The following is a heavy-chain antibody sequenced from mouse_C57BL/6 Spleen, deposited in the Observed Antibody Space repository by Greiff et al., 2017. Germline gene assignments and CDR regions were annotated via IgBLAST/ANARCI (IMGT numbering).Heavy chain of an antibody. Sequence: VQLKESGGGLVKPGGSLKLSCAASGFTFSSYAMSWVRQTPEKRLEWVATISDGGSYTYYPDNVKGRFTISRDNAKNNLYLQMSHLKSEDTAMYYCARAPLGRWYFDVWGTGTTVTVSS. V-gene: IGHV5-4*01. J-gene: IGHJ1*03. D-gene: IGHD4-1*01. CDR2: ISDGGSYT. CDR3: ARAPLGRWYFDV. CDR1: GFTFSSYA.